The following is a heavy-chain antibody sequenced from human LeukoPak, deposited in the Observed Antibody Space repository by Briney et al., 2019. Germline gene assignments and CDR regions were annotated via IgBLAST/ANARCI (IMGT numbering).Heavy chain of an antibody. Sequence: ASVKVSCKASGYTFTGYYMHWVRQAPGQGLEWMGWINPNSGGTNYAQKFQGRVTMTRDTSISTAYMELSRLRSDDTAVYYCARDQELLRFLEWPLDYWGQGTLVTVSS. V-gene: IGHV1-2*02. CDR1: GYTFTGYY. CDR2: INPNSGGT. CDR3: ARDQELLRFLEWPLDY. D-gene: IGHD3-3*01. J-gene: IGHJ4*02.